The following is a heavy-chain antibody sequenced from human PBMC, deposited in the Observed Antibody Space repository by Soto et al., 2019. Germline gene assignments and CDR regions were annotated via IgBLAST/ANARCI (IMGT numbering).Heavy chain of an antibody. J-gene: IGHJ4*02. CDR3: AKDRYDIQGLEYYFDY. CDR2: ISYDGSNK. CDR1: GFTFSSYG. V-gene: IGHV3-30*18. D-gene: IGHD3-9*01. Sequence: HPGGSLRLSCAASGFTFSSYGMHWVRQAPGKGLEWVAVISYDGSNKYYADSVKGRFTISRDNSKNTLYLQMNSLRAEDTAVYYCAKDRYDIQGLEYYFDYWGQGTLVTVSS.